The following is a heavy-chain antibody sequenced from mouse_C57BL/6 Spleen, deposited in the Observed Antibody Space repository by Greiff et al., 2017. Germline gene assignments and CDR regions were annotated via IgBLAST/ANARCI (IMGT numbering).Heavy chain of an antibody. CDR3: ARGDDYYAMDY. J-gene: IGHJ4*01. Sequence: EVQLVESEGGLVQPGSSMKLSCTASGFTFSDYYMAWVRQVPEKGLEWVANINYDGSSTYYLDSLKSRFIISRYNAKNILYLQMSSLKSEDTATYYCARGDDYYAMDYWGQGTSVTVSS. CDR1: GFTFSDYY. V-gene: IGHV5-16*01. CDR2: INYDGSST.